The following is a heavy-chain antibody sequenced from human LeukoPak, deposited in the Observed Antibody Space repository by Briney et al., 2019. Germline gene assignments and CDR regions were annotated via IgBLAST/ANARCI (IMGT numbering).Heavy chain of an antibody. Sequence: GGSLRLSCAASGFTFSDYYMSWIRQAPGKGLEWVSYISSSGSNIYYADSVKGRFTISRDNAKNSLYLQMNSLRAEDTAVYYCARDCVELWLLEGVDYWGQGTLVTVSS. V-gene: IGHV3-11*01. CDR1: GFTFSDYY. CDR2: ISSSGSNI. D-gene: IGHD5-18*01. CDR3: ARDCVELWLLEGVDY. J-gene: IGHJ4*02.